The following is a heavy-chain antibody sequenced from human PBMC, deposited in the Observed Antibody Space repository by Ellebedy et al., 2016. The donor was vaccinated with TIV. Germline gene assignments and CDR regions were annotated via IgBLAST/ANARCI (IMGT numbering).Heavy chain of an antibody. D-gene: IGHD3-22*01. V-gene: IGHV1-46*01. CDR3: ARGDNYYYDSSGYYYNY. J-gene: IGHJ4*02. Sequence: ASVKVSCKASGYTFTNYFLYWVRQAPGQGLEWMGIINPTSGSSNYAQKFQGRVTMTRDTATSTVYMVLSSLRSEDTAVYYCARGDNYYYDSSGYYYNYWGQGTLVTVSS. CDR1: GYTFTNYF. CDR2: INPTSGSS.